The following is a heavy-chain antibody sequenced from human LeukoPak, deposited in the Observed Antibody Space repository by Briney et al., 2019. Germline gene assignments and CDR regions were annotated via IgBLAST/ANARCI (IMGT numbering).Heavy chain of an antibody. CDR3: ARRGYYDSSGYVDYFDY. CDR2: ISYDGSNK. CDR1: GFTFSSYG. J-gene: IGHJ4*02. D-gene: IGHD3-22*01. Sequence: PGGSLRLSCAASGFTFSSYGMHWVRQAPGKGLEWVAVISYDGSNKYYADSVKGRFTISRDNSKNTLYLQMNSLRAEDTAVYYCARRGYYDSSGYVDYFDYWGQGTLVTVSS. V-gene: IGHV3-30*03.